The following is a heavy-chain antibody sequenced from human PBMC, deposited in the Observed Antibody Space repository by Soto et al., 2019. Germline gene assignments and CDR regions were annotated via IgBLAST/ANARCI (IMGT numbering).Heavy chain of an antibody. D-gene: IGHD3-10*01. Sequence: GGSLRLSCAASGITFSNAWMHWFRQAPGKGLEWVGRIKSNSDGGTIDYAAPVKGRFSISRDDSRNTLYMQMNSLKTEDTAMYFCTTGFGFYGYWGQGTLVTVSS. CDR1: GITFSNAW. V-gene: IGHV3-15*07. CDR3: TTGFGFYGY. J-gene: IGHJ4*02. CDR2: IKSNSDGGTI.